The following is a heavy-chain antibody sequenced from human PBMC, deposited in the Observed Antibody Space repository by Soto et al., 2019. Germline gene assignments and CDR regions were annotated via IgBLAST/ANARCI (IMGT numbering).Heavy chain of an antibody. V-gene: IGHV3-73*01. Sequence: GGSLRLSCAASGFTFSGSAMHWVRQASEKTQNWVSRIKSKANSYATAYAASVKGRFTISRDDSKNTAYLQMNSLKTEDTAVYYCTIQPPYCISTSCYAGSDYWGQGTLVTVSS. D-gene: IGHD2-2*01. J-gene: IGHJ4*02. CDR3: TIQPPYCISTSCYAGSDY. CDR1: GFTFSGSA. CDR2: IKSKANSYAT.